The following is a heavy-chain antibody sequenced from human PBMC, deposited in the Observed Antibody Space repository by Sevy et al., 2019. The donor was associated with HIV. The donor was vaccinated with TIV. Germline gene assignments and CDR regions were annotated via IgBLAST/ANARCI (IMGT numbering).Heavy chain of an antibody. J-gene: IGHJ4*02. CDR1: GGSISSSSYY. CDR2: IYYSGST. CDR3: ARHYWVGATFYFDY. V-gene: IGHV4-39*01. D-gene: IGHD1-26*01. Sequence: SETLSLTCTVSGGSISSSSYYWGWIRQPPGKGLEWIGSIYYSGSTYYNPSLKSRVTISVDTSKNQFSLKLSSVTAADTAVYYCARHYWVGATFYFDYWGQGTLVTVSS.